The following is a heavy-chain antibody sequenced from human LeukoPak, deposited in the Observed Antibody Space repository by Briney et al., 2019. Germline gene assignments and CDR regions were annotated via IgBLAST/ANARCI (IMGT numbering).Heavy chain of an antibody. CDR1: GFTFRTYT. CDR2: ISYDGYYK. CDR3: ASAGAVTDSFCH. J-gene: IGHJ4*02. Sequence: PGGSLRLSCAASGFTFRTYTMHWVRQAPGKGLEWVASISYDGYYKYYAESVKGPFIISRDNSKNTLYLQINSLRADDTAVYYCASAGAVTDSFCHWGEGTLVIVSP. V-gene: IGHV3-30-3*01. D-gene: IGHD4-23*01.